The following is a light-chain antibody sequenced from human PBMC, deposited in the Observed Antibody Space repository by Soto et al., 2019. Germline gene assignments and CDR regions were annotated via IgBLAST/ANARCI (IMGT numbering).Light chain of an antibody. CDR1: SSDVGGYNY. Sequence: QSALTQPASVSGSPGQSITISCTGTSSDVGGYNYVSWYQQHPGKAPKLMIYDVSHRPSGVYNRFSGSKSGNTASLTISGLQAEDDDDYYCSSYTSSSTVVFGGGTKVTVL. CDR2: DVS. J-gene: IGLJ2*01. V-gene: IGLV2-14*01. CDR3: SSYTSSSTVV.